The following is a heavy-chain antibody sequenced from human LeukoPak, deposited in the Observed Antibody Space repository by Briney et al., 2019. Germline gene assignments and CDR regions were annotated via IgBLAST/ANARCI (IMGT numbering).Heavy chain of an antibody. Sequence: PGGSLRLSCAASGFTFSSYAMSWVRQAPGKGLEWVPAISGSGGSTYYADSVKGRFTISRDNSKNTLYLQMNSLRAEDTAVYYCAKAQDYGGNSARDYWGQGTLVTVSS. V-gene: IGHV3-23*01. J-gene: IGHJ4*02. CDR3: AKAQDYGGNSARDY. CDR1: GFTFSSYA. CDR2: ISGSGGST. D-gene: IGHD4-23*01.